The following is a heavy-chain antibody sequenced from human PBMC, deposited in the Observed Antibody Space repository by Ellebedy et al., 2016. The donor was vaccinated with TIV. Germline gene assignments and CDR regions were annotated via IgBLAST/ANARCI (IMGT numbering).Heavy chain of an antibody. Sequence: GGSLRLSCAASGLTFSSYAMTWVRQAPGKGLEWVSSISGSGVTTYYADSVKGRFTISRDNSKNTLDLQMNSLRPEDTAVYYCAKEPIRFSYVARFHLGMDVWGQGTTVTVSS. CDR2: ISGSGVTT. CDR3: AKEPIRFSYVARFHLGMDV. D-gene: IGHD3-16*01. V-gene: IGHV3-23*01. CDR1: GLTFSSYA. J-gene: IGHJ6*02.